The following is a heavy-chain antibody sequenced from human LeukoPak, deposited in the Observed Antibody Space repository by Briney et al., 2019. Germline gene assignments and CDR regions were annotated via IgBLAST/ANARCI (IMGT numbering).Heavy chain of an antibody. D-gene: IGHD1-26*01. CDR2: VNPNSGGT. V-gene: IGHV1-2*02. J-gene: IGHJ5*02. CDR3: ARDLNFGNYYPSREYQFDP. Sequence: GASVKVSCKASGYTFTGYYMHWVRQAPGQGLEWMGWVNPNSGGTNYAQKFQGRVTMTRDTSISTAYMELSRLRSDDTAVYYCARDLNFGNYYPSREYQFDPWGQGTLVTVSS. CDR1: GYTFTGYY.